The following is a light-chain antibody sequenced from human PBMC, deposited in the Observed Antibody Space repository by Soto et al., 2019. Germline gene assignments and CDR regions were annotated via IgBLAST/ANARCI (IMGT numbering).Light chain of an antibody. J-gene: IGKJ1*01. CDR1: QSISSW. CDR3: QQYNSYWT. V-gene: IGKV1-5*01. CDR2: DAS. Sequence: DIQMTQSPSTLSASVGDRVTITCRASQSISSWLAWYQQKPGKDPKLLIYDASSLESGVPSRFSGSGSGTEFTLTISSLQPDDFATYYCQQYNSYWTVGQGTKVEIK.